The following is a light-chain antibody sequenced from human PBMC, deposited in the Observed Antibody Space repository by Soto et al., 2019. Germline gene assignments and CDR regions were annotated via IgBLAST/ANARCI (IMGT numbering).Light chain of an antibody. Sequence: QSVLTQPASVSGSPVQAITISCTGTSSDVGGYNYVSWYQQHPGKAPRLMIYDVSNRPSGVSNRFSGSKSGNTASLTISGLQAEDEADYYCSSYTSSSTRVFGTGTKVT. V-gene: IGLV2-14*01. J-gene: IGLJ1*01. CDR3: SSYTSSSTRV. CDR2: DVS. CDR1: SSDVGGYNY.